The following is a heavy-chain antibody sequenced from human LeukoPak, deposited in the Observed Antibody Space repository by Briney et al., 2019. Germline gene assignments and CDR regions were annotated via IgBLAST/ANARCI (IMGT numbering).Heavy chain of an antibody. CDR3: AKAGYSSSWYVPYYYYYMDV. CDR1: GFTFSSYG. D-gene: IGHD6-13*01. J-gene: IGHJ6*03. V-gene: IGHV3-33*06. Sequence: GGSLRLSCAASGFTFSSYGMHWVRQAPGKGLEWVAVIWYDGSNKYYADSVKGRFTISRDNSKNTLYLQMNSLRAEDTAVYYCAKAGYSSSWYVPYYYYYMDVWGKGPRSPSP. CDR2: IWYDGSNK.